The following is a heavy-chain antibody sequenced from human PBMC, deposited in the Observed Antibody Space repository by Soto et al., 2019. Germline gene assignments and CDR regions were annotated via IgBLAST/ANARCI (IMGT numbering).Heavy chain of an antibody. V-gene: IGHV4-31*03. CDR3: ARELVGATIPYYYYGMDV. D-gene: IGHD5-12*01. Sequence: SETMSLTCTVSGGTISSGGYYWSWIRQHPGKGLEWIGYIYYSGSTYYNPSLKSRVTISVDTSKNQFSLKLSSVTAADTAVYYCARELVGATIPYYYYGMDVWGQGTTVTVSS. J-gene: IGHJ6*02. CDR2: IYYSGST. CDR1: GGTISSGGYY.